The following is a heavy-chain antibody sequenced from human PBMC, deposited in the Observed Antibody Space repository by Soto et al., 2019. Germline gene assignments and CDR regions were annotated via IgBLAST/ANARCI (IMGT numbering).Heavy chain of an antibody. V-gene: IGHV1-69*13. Sequence: SVKVSCKASGGTFSSYAISWVRQAPGQGLEWMGGIIPIFGTANYAQKFQGRVTITADESTSTAYMELSSLRSEDTAVYYCARDQDQTYDSSGYYIDAFDIWGQGTMVTVSS. D-gene: IGHD3-22*01. CDR1: GGTFSSYA. J-gene: IGHJ3*02. CDR3: ARDQDQTYDSSGYYIDAFDI. CDR2: IIPIFGTA.